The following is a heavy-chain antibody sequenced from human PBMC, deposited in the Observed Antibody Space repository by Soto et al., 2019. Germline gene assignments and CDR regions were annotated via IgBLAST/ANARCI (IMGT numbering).Heavy chain of an antibody. CDR3: DRGDGQTPNSRHYYYGLDV. V-gene: IGHV3-72*01. CDR1: GFTLSDHY. D-gene: IGHD1-7*01. Sequence: GGSLRLSCAASGFTLSDHYMDWVRQAPGKGLEWVGRTRNKANSYTTEYAASVKGRFTISRDDSRNSLYVQMNSLKTEDTAVYYCDRGDGQTPNSRHYYYGLDVWGLGTTVTVSS. CDR2: TRNKANSYTT. J-gene: IGHJ6*02.